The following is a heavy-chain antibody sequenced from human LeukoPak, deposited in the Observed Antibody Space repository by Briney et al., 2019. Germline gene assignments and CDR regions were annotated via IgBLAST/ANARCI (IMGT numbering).Heavy chain of an antibody. J-gene: IGHJ4*02. CDR2: FDPEDGET. D-gene: IGHD3-16*02. CDR1: GYTLTELS. V-gene: IGHV1-24*01. CDR3: ATPNRGSYRLLIFDY. Sequence: GASVKVSCKVSGYTLTELSMHWVRQAPGKGLEWMGGFDPEDGETIYAQKFQGRVTMTEDTSTDTAYMELSSPRSEDTAVYYCATPNRGSYRLLIFDYWGQGTLVTVSS.